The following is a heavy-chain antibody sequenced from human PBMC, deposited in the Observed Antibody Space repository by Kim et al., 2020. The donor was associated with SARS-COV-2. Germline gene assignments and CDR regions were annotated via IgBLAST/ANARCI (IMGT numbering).Heavy chain of an antibody. Sequence: ASVKVSCKASGYTFTSYGISWVRQAPGQGLEWMGWISAYNGNTNYAQKLQGRVTMTTDTSTSTAYMELRSLRSDDTAVYYCARDSPQGYQLLYSLYYYYYGMDVWGQGTTVTVSS. CDR1: GYTFTSYG. CDR2: ISAYNGNT. J-gene: IGHJ6*02. CDR3: ARDSPQGYQLLYSLYYYYYGMDV. V-gene: IGHV1-18*01. D-gene: IGHD2-2*02.